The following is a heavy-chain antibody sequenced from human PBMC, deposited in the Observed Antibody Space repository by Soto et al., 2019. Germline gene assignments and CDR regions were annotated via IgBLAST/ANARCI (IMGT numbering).Heavy chain of an antibody. CDR3: ASGIAVAAGSFDI. CDR1: GYTFTSYA. CDR2: INAYNGNT. V-gene: IGHV1-18*01. J-gene: IGHJ3*02. Sequence: ASVKVSSKASGYTFTSYAMHWVRQAPGQRLEWMGWINAYNGNTNYAQKFQGRVTMTTDTSTSTAYMELRSLRSDDTAVYYCASGIAVAAGSFDIWGQGTMVTVSS. D-gene: IGHD6-19*01.